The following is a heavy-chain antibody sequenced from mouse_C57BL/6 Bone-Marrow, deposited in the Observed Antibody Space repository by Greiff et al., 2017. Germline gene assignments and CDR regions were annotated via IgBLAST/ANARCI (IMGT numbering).Heavy chain of an antibody. CDR2: INPGSGGT. CDR3: ARAKNWDSWFAY. Sequence: QVQLQQSGAELVRPGTSVKVSCKASGYAFTNYLIEWVKQRPGQGLEWIGVINPGSGGTNYNEKFKGKATLTADKSSSTAYMQRSSLQSEYSAVYFCARAKNWDSWFAYWGQGTLVTVSA. J-gene: IGHJ3*01. V-gene: IGHV1-54*01. D-gene: IGHD4-1*01. CDR1: GYAFTNYL.